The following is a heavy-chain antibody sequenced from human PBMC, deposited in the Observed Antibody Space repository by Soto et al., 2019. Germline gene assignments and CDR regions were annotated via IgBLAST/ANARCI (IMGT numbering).Heavy chain of an antibody. CDR1: GFTFSSYW. V-gene: IGHV3-74*01. CDR3: AKVREWGWLNLAAAFWYLDV. CDR2: INNDRSHT. D-gene: IGHD6-13*01. Sequence: EVQLVESGGGLVQPGGSLRLSCAASGFTFSSYWMHWVRQVPGKGLVWVSRINNDRSHTSYADSVKGRFTISRDNARNTLYLEMNSLRAEDTAIYYCAKVREWGWLNLAAAFWYLDVWGRGTLVTVSS. J-gene: IGHJ2*01.